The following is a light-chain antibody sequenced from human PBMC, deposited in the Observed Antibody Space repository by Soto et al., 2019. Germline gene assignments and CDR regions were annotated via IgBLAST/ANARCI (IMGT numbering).Light chain of an antibody. V-gene: IGKV3-11*01. CDR2: DAS. Sequence: EIVLTQSPATLSLSPGERATLSCRASQSVSSFLVWYQQKPGQAPRLLISDASNRATGIPGRFSGSGSGTDFSLTINSLEPEDFAVYYCQQRSNWPWTFGQGTKVEIK. CDR1: QSVSSF. CDR3: QQRSNWPWT. J-gene: IGKJ1*01.